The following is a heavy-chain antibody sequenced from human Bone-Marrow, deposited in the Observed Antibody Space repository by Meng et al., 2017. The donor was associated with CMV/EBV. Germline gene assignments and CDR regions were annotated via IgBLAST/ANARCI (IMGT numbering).Heavy chain of an antibody. J-gene: IGHJ5*02. D-gene: IGHD2-2*01. CDR3: AHTIKGYCSSTSCYPDWFDP. CDR1: PIDLV. Sequence: PIDLVVRWPRHPPRKALAWLPLISWHDDTRYSPSLQSRLPITKDPSKNQVVLTMTNMDPVDTATYYCAHTIKGYCSSTSCYPDWFDPWGQGTLVTVSS. V-gene: IGHV2-5*01. CDR2: ISWHDDT.